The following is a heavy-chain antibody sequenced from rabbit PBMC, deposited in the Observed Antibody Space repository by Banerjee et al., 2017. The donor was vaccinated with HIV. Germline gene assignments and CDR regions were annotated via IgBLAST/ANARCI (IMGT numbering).Heavy chain of an antibody. D-gene: IGHD1-1*01. Sequence: QEQLEESGGDLVKPGASLTLTCTASGFSFSSSWYMCWVRQTPGKKLEWIACIVAGSSGRTYYAGWAKGRFTISRTSSTTVTLQMTSLTAADTATYFCARDWADSGYDFGLWGPGTLVTVS. J-gene: IGHJ6*01. CDR1: GFSFSSSWY. CDR2: IVAGSSGRT. CDR3: ARDWADSGYDFGL. V-gene: IGHV1S45*01.